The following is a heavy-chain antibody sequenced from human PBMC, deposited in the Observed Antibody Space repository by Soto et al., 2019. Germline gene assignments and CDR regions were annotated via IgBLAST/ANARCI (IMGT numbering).Heavy chain of an antibody. CDR1: GYTFTSYD. D-gene: IGHD2-2*01. Sequence: ASVKVSCKASGYTFTSYDINWVRQATGQGLEWMGWMNPNSGNTGYAQKFQGRVTMTRNTSISTAYMELSSLRSEDTAVYYCARGLKGYCSSTSCYAFGGLDYYYYYMDVWGKGPTVTVSS. V-gene: IGHV1-8*01. CDR3: ARGLKGYCSSTSCYAFGGLDYYYYYMDV. J-gene: IGHJ6*03. CDR2: MNPNSGNT.